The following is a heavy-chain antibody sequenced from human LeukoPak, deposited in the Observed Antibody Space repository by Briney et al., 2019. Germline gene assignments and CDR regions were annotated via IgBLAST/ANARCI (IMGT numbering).Heavy chain of an antibody. J-gene: IGHJ4*02. Sequence: GGSLRLSCAASGFTFSSYAMSWVRQAPGKGLEWVANIKPDGTTKFYVDSVKGRFTISRDNALNSLYLQMNSLRAEDTAIYYCARSIPYGTTWYGRSDYWGQGTLVTVSS. D-gene: IGHD6-13*01. CDR2: IKPDGTTK. CDR3: ARSIPYGTTWYGRSDY. CDR1: GFTFSSYA. V-gene: IGHV3-7*03.